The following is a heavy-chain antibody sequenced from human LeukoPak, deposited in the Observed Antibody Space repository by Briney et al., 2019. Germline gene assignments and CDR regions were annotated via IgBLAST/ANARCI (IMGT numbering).Heavy chain of an antibody. Sequence: GGSLRLSCAASGLTFSSYAMHWVRQAPGKGLEWVAVISNDGSSKYSADSVKGRFTISRDNSKKTLYLQMNSLRAEDTAVYYCARERGYSYGLDYWGQGTLVTVSS. CDR1: GLTFSSYA. J-gene: IGHJ4*02. V-gene: IGHV3-30-3*01. CDR3: ARERGYSYGLDY. D-gene: IGHD5-18*01. CDR2: ISNDGSSK.